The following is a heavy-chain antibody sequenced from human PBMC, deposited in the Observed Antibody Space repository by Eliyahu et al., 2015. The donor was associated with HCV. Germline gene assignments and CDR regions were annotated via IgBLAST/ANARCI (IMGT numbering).Heavy chain of an antibody. J-gene: IGHJ4*02. CDR1: GFTVSXXY. CDR2: IYAGGST. Sequence: EVQLVESGGAXIQPGGSLXLSCAXSGFTVSXXYLNWVRQAPGKGLEWVSVIYAGGSTYYADSVKGRFTISRDNSKNMVFLQMNSLRAEDTAVYYCARDPGNYGLHYWGQGTLVTVSS. V-gene: IGHV3-53*01. D-gene: IGHD3-10*01. CDR3: ARDPGNYGLHY.